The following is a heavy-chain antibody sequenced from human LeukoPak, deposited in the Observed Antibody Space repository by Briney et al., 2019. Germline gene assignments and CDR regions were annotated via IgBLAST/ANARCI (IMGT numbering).Heavy chain of an antibody. J-gene: IGHJ4*02. CDR2: ISSSGSTI. V-gene: IGHV3-48*03. Sequence: GGSLRLSCAAPGFTFSSYGMNWVRQAPGKGLEWVSYISSSGSTIYYADSVKGRFTISRDNAKNSLYLQMNSLRAEDTAVYYCARAPDYFDYWGQGTLVTVSS. CDR3: ARAPDYFDY. CDR1: GFTFSSYG.